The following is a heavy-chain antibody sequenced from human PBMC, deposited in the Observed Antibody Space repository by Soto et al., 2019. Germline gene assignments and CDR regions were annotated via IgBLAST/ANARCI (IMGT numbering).Heavy chain of an antibody. D-gene: IGHD2-2*03. J-gene: IGHJ6*02. Sequence: PGESQKISCQGSGGRFTSYWIGWVRQMPGKGLEWMGIIYPGDSDTRYSPSFQGQVTISADKSISTAYLQWSSLKASDTAMYYCARVGVGYCISTSCSSLGMDVWGQGTTVTVSS. CDR3: ARVGVGYCISTSCSSLGMDV. V-gene: IGHV5-51*01. CDR2: IYPGDSDT. CDR1: GGRFTSYW.